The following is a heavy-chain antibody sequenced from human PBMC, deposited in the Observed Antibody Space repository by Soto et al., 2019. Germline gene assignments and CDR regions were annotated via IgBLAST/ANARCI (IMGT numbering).Heavy chain of an antibody. V-gene: IGHV1-24*01. CDR3: AGSWTGGDDYYYGMDV. D-gene: IGHD6-13*01. CDR2: FDPEDGET. J-gene: IGHJ6*02. Sequence: ASVKVSCKVSAYTLTELSMHWVRQAPGKGLEWMGGFDPEDGETIYAQKFQGRVTMTEDTSTDTAYMELSSLRSEDTAVYYCAGSWTGGDDYYYGMDVWGQGTTVTVSS. CDR1: AYTLTELS.